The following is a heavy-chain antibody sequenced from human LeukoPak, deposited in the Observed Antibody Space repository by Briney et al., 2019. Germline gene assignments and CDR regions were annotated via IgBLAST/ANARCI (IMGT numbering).Heavy chain of an antibody. D-gene: IGHD6-19*01. V-gene: IGHV1-18*01. CDR2: ISAYNGNT. CDR3: ARDRKVRAVAGKGFDY. CDR1: GYTFTSYG. Sequence: ASVKVSCKASGYTFTSYGISWVRQAPGQGLEWMGWISAYNGNTNYAQKLQGRVTMTTDTSTSTAYMELRSLRSDDTAVYYCARDRKVRAVAGKGFDYWGQGTLVTVSS. J-gene: IGHJ4*02.